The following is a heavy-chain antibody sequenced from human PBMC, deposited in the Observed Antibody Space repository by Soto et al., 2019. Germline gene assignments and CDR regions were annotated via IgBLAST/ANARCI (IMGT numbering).Heavy chain of an antibody. D-gene: IGHD6-19*01. J-gene: IGHJ4*01. Sequence: QVQLVQSGAEEKKPGASVKVSCKASGYTFTSYAMHWVRQAPGQSLEWMGWINAGNGNTKYSQKLQGRVTITRDTAAKTAHVEVSSLRFEETAVYYRARAVAVPGDFDYWGQGTLVTVSS. CDR2: INAGNGNT. CDR3: ARAVAVPGDFDY. V-gene: IGHV1-3*05. CDR1: GYTFTSYA.